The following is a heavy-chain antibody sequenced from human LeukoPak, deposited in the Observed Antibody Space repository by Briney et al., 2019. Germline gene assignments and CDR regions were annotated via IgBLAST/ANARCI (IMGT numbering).Heavy chain of an antibody. CDR2: INTSGST. CDR3: ARDHSGYFPAFDY. Sequence: PSETLSLTCTVSGGSITSGSYYWNWNRQPAGKGLEWIGRINTSGSTNYNPSLKSRVTISVDTSKNQFSLKLSSVTAADTAVYYCARDHSGYFPAFDYWGQGALVTVSS. CDR1: GGSITSGSYY. J-gene: IGHJ4*02. D-gene: IGHD3-22*01. V-gene: IGHV4-61*02.